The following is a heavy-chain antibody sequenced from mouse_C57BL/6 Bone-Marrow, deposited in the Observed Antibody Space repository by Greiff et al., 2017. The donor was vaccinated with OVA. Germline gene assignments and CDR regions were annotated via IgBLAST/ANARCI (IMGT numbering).Heavy chain of an antibody. V-gene: IGHV1-82*01. CDR3: ARWISSWYFAD. CDR2: IYPGDGDT. CDR1: GYAFSSSW. J-gene: IGHJ1*03. Sequence: VQVVESGPELVKPGASVKISCKASGYAFSSSWMNWVKQRPGKGLEWIGRIYPGDGDTNYNGKFKGKATLTADKSSSTAYMQLSSLTSEDSAVDFCARWISSWYFADWGTGTTVTVSS.